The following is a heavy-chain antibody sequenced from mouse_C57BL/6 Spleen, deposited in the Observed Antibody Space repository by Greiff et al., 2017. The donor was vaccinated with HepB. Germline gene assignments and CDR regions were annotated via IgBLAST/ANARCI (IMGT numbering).Heavy chain of an antibody. V-gene: IGHV1-19*01. CDR1: GYTFTDYY. CDR3: ARSGGSYYAMGY. CDR2: INPYNGGT. J-gene: IGHJ4*01. D-gene: IGHD1-1*02. Sequence: VQLQQSGPVLVKPGASVKMSCKASGYTFTDYYMNWVKQSHGKSLEWIGVINPYNGGTSYNQKFKGKATLTVDKSSSTAYMELNSLTSEDSAVYYCARSGGSYYAMGYWGQGTSVTVSS.